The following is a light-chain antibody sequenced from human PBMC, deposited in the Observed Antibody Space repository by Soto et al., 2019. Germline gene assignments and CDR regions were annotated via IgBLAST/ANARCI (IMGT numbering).Light chain of an antibody. Sequence: QSALTQPASVSGSPGQSITISCTGTSSDVGGYNHVSWYQHSPGKAPKLILFAVSDRPSGVSHRFSGSKSGNTASLTISGLQAEDEADYYCSSYTSRSTVVFGGGTKLTVL. J-gene: IGLJ2*01. CDR2: AVS. CDR1: SSDVGGYNH. CDR3: SSYTSRSTVV. V-gene: IGLV2-14*01.